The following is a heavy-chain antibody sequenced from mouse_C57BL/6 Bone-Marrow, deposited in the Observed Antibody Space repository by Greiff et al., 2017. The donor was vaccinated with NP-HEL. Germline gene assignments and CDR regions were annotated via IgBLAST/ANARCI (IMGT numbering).Heavy chain of an antibody. Sequence: EVQGVESGGGLVQPKGSLKLSCAASGFSFNTYAMNWVRQAPGKGLEWVARIRSKSNNYATYYADSVKDRFTISRDDSESMLYLQMNNLKTEDTAMYYCVRQATTVVAGDYFDYWGQGTTLTVSS. CDR2: IRSKSNNYAT. CDR1: GFSFNTYA. D-gene: IGHD1-1*01. CDR3: VRQATTVVAGDYFDY. V-gene: IGHV10-1*01. J-gene: IGHJ2*01.